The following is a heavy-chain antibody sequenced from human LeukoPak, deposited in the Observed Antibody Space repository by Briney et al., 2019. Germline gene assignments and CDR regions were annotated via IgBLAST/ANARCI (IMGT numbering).Heavy chain of an antibody. CDR3: ARDGHIVLMVYAIDAFDI. CDR2: INHSGST. V-gene: IGHV4-34*01. CDR1: GGSFSGYY. D-gene: IGHD2-8*01. J-gene: IGHJ3*02. Sequence: SETLSLTCAVYGGSFSGYYWSWIRQPPGKGLEWIGEINHSGSTNYNPSLKSRVTISVDTSKNQFSLKLSSVTAADTAVYYCARDGHIVLMVYAIDAFDIWGQGTLVTVSS.